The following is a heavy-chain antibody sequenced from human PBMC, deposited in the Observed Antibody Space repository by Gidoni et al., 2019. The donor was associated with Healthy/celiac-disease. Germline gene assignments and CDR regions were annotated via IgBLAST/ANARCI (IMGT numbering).Heavy chain of an antibody. J-gene: IGHJ3*02. Sequence: QVQLVQSVAVVKKHGSSVKVSCKASGGTFRSYAISWVRQAPGQGLEWMGGLIPIFGTANYAQKFQGRVTITADESTGTAYMELSSLISEDTAVYYCASPIAAAGTHDAFDIWGQGTMVTVSS. V-gene: IGHV1-69*01. CDR1: GGTFRSYA. D-gene: IGHD6-13*01. CDR2: LIPIFGTA. CDR3: ASPIAAAGTHDAFDI.